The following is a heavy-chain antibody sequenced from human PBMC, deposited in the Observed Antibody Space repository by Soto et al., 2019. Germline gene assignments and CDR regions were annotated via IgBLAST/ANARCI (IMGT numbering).Heavy chain of an antibody. CDR3: ARDPPNYYGRSGLDY. J-gene: IGHJ4*02. Sequence: GGSLRLSCAASGFTFSSYCMIWVRQAPGKGLEWVSYIGINSNTIYYADSVRGRFTIARDNARNSVYLHMNSLRDDDTAVYYCARDPPNYYGRSGLDYWGQGTLVTVSS. D-gene: IGHD3-22*01. V-gene: IGHV3-48*02. CDR1: GFTFSSYC. CDR2: IGINSNTI.